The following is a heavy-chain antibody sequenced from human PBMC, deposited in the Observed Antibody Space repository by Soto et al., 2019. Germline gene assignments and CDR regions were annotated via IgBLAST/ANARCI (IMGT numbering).Heavy chain of an antibody. V-gene: IGHV3-7*01. CDR3: ATDFSLRGS. D-gene: IGHD3-3*01. Sequence: GGSLRLSCAASGFTFKDRWMSWVRQAPGKGLEWVANIKEDGSEKNYVDSVKGRFTISRDNAKNSLYLQMTSLRGEDTAVYHCATDFSLRGSWGQGTLVTAPQ. CDR1: GFTFKDRW. CDR2: IKEDGSEK. J-gene: IGHJ5*02.